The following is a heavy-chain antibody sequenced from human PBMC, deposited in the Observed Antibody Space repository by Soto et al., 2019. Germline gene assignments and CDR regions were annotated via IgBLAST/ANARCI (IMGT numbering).Heavy chain of an antibody. CDR3: AKDSSSWYVDHNYFDY. J-gene: IGHJ4*02. V-gene: IGHV3-23*01. D-gene: IGHD6-13*01. CDR1: GFTFSSYA. CDR2: ISGSGGST. Sequence: GGSLRLSCAASGFTFSSYAMSWVRQAPGKGLEWVSAISGSGGSTYYADSVKGRFTISRDNSKNTLYLQMNSLRAEDTAVYYCAKDSSSWYVDHNYFDYWGQGTLVTVSS.